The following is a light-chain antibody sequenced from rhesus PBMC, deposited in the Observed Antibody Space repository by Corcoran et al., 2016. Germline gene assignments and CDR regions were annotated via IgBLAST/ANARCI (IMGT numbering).Light chain of an antibody. V-gene: IGKV1-22*01. J-gene: IGKJ4*01. CDR2: KAS. Sequence: DIQMTQSPSSLSASVGDTVTITCRASQGISSWLAWYQQKPGKAPKLLIYKASSLQSGVPSRFSGSGSGTDFTLTIISLQSEDFATYYCQHYSSSPLTFGRGTKVEIK. CDR1: QGISSW. CDR3: QHYSSSPLT.